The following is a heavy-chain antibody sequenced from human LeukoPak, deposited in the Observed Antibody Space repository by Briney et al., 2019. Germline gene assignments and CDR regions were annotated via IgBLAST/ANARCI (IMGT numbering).Heavy chain of an antibody. V-gene: IGHV3-48*01. J-gene: IGHJ4*02. CDR2: ISSGSNTI. CDR3: ARDLNREDFDY. CDR1: RFTFSTYS. Sequence: GGSLRLSCAASRFTFSTYSMNWVRQAPGKGLEWVSYISSGSNTIYYADSVKGRFTISRDNAKNSLYLQMNSLRVEDTAVYYCARDLNREDFDYWGQGTLVAVSS. D-gene: IGHD1-14*01.